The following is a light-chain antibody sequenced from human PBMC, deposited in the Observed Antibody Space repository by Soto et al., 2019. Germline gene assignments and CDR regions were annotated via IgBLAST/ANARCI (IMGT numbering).Light chain of an antibody. CDR2: GAS. V-gene: IGKV3-15*01. J-gene: IGKJ4*01. Sequence: EIVMTQSPATLSVSPGGRVTLSCRASQSVRTNLAWYQQKPGQAPRPLIYGASTRATGVPARFSGSGSGTEFTLTISSLQSEDFAVYYCQHYNNLWGFGGGTKVEIK. CDR1: QSVRTN. CDR3: QHYNNLWG.